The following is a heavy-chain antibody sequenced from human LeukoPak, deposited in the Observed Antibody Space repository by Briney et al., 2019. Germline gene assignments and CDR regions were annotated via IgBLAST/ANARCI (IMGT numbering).Heavy chain of an antibody. CDR1: GGSISSYY. CDR2: IYTSGST. CDR3: ARENSSTVTLDY. Sequence: SETLSLTCTVSGGSISSYYWSWIRQPAGKGLEWIGRIYTSGSTNYNPSPKSRVTMSVDTSKNQFSLKLSSVTAADTAVYYCARENSSTVTLDYWGQGTLVTVSS. D-gene: IGHD2-2*01. J-gene: IGHJ4*02. V-gene: IGHV4-4*07.